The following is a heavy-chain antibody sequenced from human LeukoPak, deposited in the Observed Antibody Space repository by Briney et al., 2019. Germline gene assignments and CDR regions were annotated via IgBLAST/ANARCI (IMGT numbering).Heavy chain of an antibody. J-gene: IGHJ4*02. V-gene: IGHV1-8*01. Sequence: GASVKVSCKASGYTFTSYHINWVRQATGQGLDWMGWMNPNSGNPGYGQKFQGRVNMTRNNSISTAYMELSSLRSEDTAVYYCARAWVSRSTSANDYWGQGTLVTVSS. D-gene: IGHD2-2*01. CDR3: ARAWVSRSTSANDY. CDR1: GYTFTSYH. CDR2: MNPNSGNP.